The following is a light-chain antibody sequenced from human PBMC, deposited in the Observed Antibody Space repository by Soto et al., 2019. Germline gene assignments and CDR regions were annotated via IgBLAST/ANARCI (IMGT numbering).Light chain of an antibody. V-gene: IGLV2-18*02. J-gene: IGLJ1*01. CDR1: SSDVGSYNR. CDR3: SSFTCSSTHV. Sequence: QSALTQPPSVSGSPGQSVTISCSGTSSDVGSYNRVSWYQQPPGTAPKLMIYEVSNRPSGVPDRFSGYTSGNTASLTISGLHAEVVPGYSCSSFTCSSTHVSGTETKVTVL. CDR2: EVS.